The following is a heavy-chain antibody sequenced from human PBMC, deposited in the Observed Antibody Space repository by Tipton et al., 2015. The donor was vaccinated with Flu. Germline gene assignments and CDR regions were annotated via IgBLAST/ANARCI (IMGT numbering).Heavy chain of an antibody. Sequence: SLRLSCETSGFTFSHYWMNWVRQAPGKGLEWVANISPDGSEKRYVDSVKGRFTISRDDAKKSLYLQLNSLRVDDTAVYYCSESLNFWGQGTTVTVSA. CDR2: ISPDGSEK. CDR3: SESLNF. V-gene: IGHV3-7*01. CDR1: GFTFSHYW. J-gene: IGHJ4*02.